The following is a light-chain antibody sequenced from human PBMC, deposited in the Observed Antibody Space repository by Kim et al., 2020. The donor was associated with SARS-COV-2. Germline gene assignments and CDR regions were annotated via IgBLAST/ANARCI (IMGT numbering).Light chain of an antibody. J-gene: IGKJ5*01. V-gene: IGKV3-20*01. CDR3: QQSGASPWII. CDR2: GAS. Sequence: EIVLTQSPGTLSLSPGERATFSCRASQSVSSSYLAWYQQKPGQAPRLLIYGASSRATGIPDRFSGSGSGTDFTLTISRLEPEDFAVYYCQQSGASPWIIFGQGTRLEIK. CDR1: QSVSSSY.